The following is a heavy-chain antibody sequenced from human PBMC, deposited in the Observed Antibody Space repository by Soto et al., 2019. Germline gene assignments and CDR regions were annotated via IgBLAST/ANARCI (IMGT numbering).Heavy chain of an antibody. D-gene: IGHD2-15*01. CDR3: AGVPAASSWFDP. CDR2: VYYSGST. J-gene: IGHJ5*02. Sequence: SETLSLTCIVSGGSIFSSYWTWIRQPPGKGLEWIGNVYYSGSTNYNPSLKSRITISVDTSKNQFSLNLSSVTAADTAVYYCAGVPAASSWFDPWGQGTLVTVSS. CDR1: GGSIFSSY. V-gene: IGHV4-59*01.